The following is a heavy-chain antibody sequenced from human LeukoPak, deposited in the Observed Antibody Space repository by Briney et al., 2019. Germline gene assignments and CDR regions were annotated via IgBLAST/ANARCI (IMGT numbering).Heavy chain of an antibody. V-gene: IGHV3-21*01. CDR1: GFTLSSYS. Sequence: PGGSLRLSCAASGFTLSSYSMNWVRQAPGKGLEWVSSISSSSSYIYYADSVKGRFTISRDNAKNSLYLQMNSLRAEDTAVYYCAREDCSSTSCYAGIGWYFDLWGRGTLVTVSS. J-gene: IGHJ2*01. CDR3: AREDCSSTSCYAGIGWYFDL. CDR2: ISSSSSYI. D-gene: IGHD2-2*01.